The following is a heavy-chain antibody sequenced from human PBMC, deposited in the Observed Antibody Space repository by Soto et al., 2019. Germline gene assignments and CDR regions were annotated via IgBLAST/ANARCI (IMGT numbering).Heavy chain of an antibody. CDR1: GGSISSYY. CDR2: IYYSGST. Sequence: QVQLQESGPGLVKPSETLSLTCTVSGGSISSYYWSWIRQPPGKGLEWIGYIYYSGSTNYNPSLKSRVTISVDTSKNQFSLKLSSVTAADTAVYYCARSLPPYYDFWSAPWRYYGMDVWGQGTTVTVSS. V-gene: IGHV4-59*01. D-gene: IGHD3-3*01. CDR3: ARSLPPYYDFWSAPWRYYGMDV. J-gene: IGHJ6*02.